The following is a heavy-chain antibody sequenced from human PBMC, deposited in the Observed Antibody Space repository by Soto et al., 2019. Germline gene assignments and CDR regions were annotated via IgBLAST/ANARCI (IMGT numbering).Heavy chain of an antibody. V-gene: IGHV4-34*01. Sequence: SETLSLTCAVAGGSFSGYYWSWIRQPPGKGLEWIGEINHSGSTNYNPSLKSRLTISVDSFKKHFSLKLTAVTAADTAVYYCTRSVQLWTPFDYWGQGILVTVS. CDR3: TRSVQLWTPFDY. J-gene: IGHJ4*02. CDR2: INHSGST. D-gene: IGHD1-1*01. CDR1: GGSFSGYY.